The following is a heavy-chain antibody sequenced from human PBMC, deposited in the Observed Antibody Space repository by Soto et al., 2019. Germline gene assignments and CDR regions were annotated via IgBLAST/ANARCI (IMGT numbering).Heavy chain of an antibody. Sequence: PGGSLRLSCAASGFTVSSNYMNWVLQAPGKGLEWVSVIYSGGSTYYADSVKGRFTISRDNSKNTLYLQMNSLRAEDTAVYYCARVATDYYYMDVWGKGTTVTVSS. CDR1: GFTVSSNY. D-gene: IGHD5-12*01. CDR3: ARVATDYYYMDV. CDR2: IYSGGST. J-gene: IGHJ6*03. V-gene: IGHV3-66*01.